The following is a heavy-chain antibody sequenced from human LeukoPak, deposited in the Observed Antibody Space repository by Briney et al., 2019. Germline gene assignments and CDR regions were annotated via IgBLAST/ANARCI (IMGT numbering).Heavy chain of an antibody. CDR2: INPNSGGT. V-gene: IGHV1-2*06. CDR3: AREFYYDSSGYDAFDI. CDR1: GYTFTVYY. Sequence: ASVKVSCKASGYTFTVYYMHCVRQAPGQGLECMGRINPNSGGTNYAQKFQGRVTMNRDTSISTAYMELSRLRSDDTAVYYCAREFYYDSSGYDAFDIWGQGTMVTVSS. D-gene: IGHD3-22*01. J-gene: IGHJ3*02.